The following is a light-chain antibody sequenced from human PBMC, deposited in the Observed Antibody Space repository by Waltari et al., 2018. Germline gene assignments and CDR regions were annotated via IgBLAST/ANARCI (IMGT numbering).Light chain of an antibody. CDR1: SSNIGSHT. CDR3: GAWDDSLRGYV. Sequence: QSMLTQPPSASGTPGQRVTISCSGSSSNIGSHTVNWFQQFPGTAPRLLNYNNNRRPSGVPGRFSACLSGNSASLAISGLQSEDDADYYCGAWDDSLRGYVFGTGTMVTVL. J-gene: IGLJ1*01. CDR2: NNN. V-gene: IGLV1-44*01.